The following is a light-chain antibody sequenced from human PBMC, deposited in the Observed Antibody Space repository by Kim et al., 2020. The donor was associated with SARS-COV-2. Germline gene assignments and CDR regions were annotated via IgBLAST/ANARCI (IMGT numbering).Light chain of an antibody. V-gene: IGKV3-15*01. CDR3: QQYNIWPPRWT. Sequence: PGERATLPCRASQSVSSNLAWYQQKPGQAPRLLIYDASARATGIPARFSGSGFGTEFTLTISSLQSEDLAVYYCQQYNIWPPRWTFGQGTKVDIK. CDR2: DAS. CDR1: QSVSSN. J-gene: IGKJ1*01.